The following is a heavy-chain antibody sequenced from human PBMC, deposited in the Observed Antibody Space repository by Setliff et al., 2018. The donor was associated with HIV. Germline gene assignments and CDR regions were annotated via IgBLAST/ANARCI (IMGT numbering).Heavy chain of an antibody. V-gene: IGHV3-13*01. CDR3: AREVSSGY. CDR1: GFAFDNYC. CDR2: IGTGGDT. D-gene: IGHD3-22*01. J-gene: IGHJ4*02. Sequence: GGSLRLSCAASGFAFDNYCMTWVRQVTGEGLEWVSAIGTGGDTYYADSVKGRFTVSRDNSKNTLYLQMNSLRPEDTAVYYCAREVSSGYWGQGTLVTVSS.